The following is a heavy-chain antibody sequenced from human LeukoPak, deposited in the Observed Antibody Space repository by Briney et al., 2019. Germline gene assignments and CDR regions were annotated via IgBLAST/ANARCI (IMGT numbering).Heavy chain of an antibody. CDR3: ARDLTGDARGFDP. D-gene: IGHD3-16*01. J-gene: IGHJ5*02. CDR2: IYYSGST. Sequence: PSQTLSLTCTVSGGSISSGGYYWSWIRQHPGKGLEWIGYIYYSGSTYYNPSLKSRVTISVDTSKNQFSLKLSSVTAADTAVYYCARDLTGDARGFDPWGQETLVTVSS. V-gene: IGHV4-31*03. CDR1: GGSISSGGYY.